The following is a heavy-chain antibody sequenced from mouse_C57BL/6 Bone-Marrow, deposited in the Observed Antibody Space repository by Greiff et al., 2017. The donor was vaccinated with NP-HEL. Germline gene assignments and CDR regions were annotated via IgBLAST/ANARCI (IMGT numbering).Heavy chain of an antibody. V-gene: IGHV1-81*01. CDR2: IYPRSGNT. J-gene: IGHJ2*01. CDR1: GYTFTSYG. CDR3: ARSTIYDGFY. D-gene: IGHD2-3*01. Sequence: VQRVESGAELARPGASVKLSCKASGYTFTSYGISWVKQRTGQGLEWIGEIYPRSGNTYYNEKFKGKATLTADKSSSTAYMELRSLTSEDSAVYFCARSTIYDGFYWGQGTTLTVSS.